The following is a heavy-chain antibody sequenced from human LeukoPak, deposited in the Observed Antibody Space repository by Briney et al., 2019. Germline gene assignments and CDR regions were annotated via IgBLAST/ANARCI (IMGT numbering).Heavy chain of an antibody. CDR1: GFTFSSYS. J-gene: IGHJ4*02. CDR3: ASSSGGLFDY. D-gene: IGHD6-19*01. Sequence: GGSLGLSCAASGFTFSSYSMNWVRQAPGKGLEWVSSISSSSSYIYYADSVKGRFTISRDNAKNSLYLQMNSLRAEDTAVYYCASSSGGLFDYWGQGTLVTVSS. V-gene: IGHV3-21*01. CDR2: ISSSSSYI.